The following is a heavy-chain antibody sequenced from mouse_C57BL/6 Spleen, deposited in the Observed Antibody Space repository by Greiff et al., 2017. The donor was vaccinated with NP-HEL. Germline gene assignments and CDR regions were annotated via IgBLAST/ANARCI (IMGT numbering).Heavy chain of an antibody. J-gene: IGHJ3*01. D-gene: IGHD2-4*01. CDR1: GYAFSSYW. Sequence: VNVVESGAELVKPGASVKISCKASGYAFSSYWMNWVKQRPGKGLEWIGQIYPGDGDTNYNGKFKGKATLTADKSSSTAYMQLSSLTSEDSAVYFCARRSYDYDGFAYWGQGTLVTVSA. V-gene: IGHV1-80*01. CDR2: IYPGDGDT. CDR3: ARRSYDYDGFAY.